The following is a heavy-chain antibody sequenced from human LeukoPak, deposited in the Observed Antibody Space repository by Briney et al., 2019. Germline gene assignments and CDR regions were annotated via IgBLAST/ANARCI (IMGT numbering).Heavy chain of an antibody. D-gene: IGHD3-22*01. CDR2: IDHSGST. Sequence: SGTLSLTCAVYGGSFSGYYWSWIRQPPGKGLEWIGEIDHSGSTNYNPSLKSRVTISVDTSKNQFSLKLSSVTAADTAVYYCARVQKDYYDSGGYHSAAAFDIWGQGTMVTVSS. V-gene: IGHV4-34*01. CDR3: ARVQKDYYDSGGYHSAAAFDI. CDR1: GGSFSGYY. J-gene: IGHJ3*02.